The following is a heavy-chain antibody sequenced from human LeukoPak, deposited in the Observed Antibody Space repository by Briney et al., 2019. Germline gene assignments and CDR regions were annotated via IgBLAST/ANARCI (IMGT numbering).Heavy chain of an antibody. J-gene: IGHJ6*02. CDR2: IWYDGSNK. CDR3: VREDYDFWSGYPIYKSYYGTDV. Sequence: GGSLRLSCAASGFTFSSYGMHWVRQAPGKGLEWVAVIWYDGSNKYYADSVKGRFTISRDNSKNTLYLQMNSLRAEDTAVYYCVREDYDFWSGYPIYKSYYGTDVWGQGTTVTVSS. V-gene: IGHV3-33*01. D-gene: IGHD3-3*01. CDR1: GFTFSSYG.